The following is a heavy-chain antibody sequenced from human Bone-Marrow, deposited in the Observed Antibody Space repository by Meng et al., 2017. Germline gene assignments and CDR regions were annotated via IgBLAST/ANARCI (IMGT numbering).Heavy chain of an antibody. Sequence: ASVKVSCKASGYTFTSYGISWVRQAPGQGLEWMGWISAYNGNTNYAQKLQGRVTMTTDTSTSTAYMELSSLRSEDTAVYYCATEGDSYGSDYWGQGTLVTVSS. CDR3: ATEGDSYGSDY. V-gene: IGHV1-18*01. CDR2: ISAYNGNT. CDR1: GYTFTSYG. J-gene: IGHJ4*02. D-gene: IGHD5-18*01.